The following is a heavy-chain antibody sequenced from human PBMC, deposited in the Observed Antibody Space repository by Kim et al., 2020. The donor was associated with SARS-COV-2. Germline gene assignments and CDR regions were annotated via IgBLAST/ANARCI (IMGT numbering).Heavy chain of an antibody. Sequence: GGSLRLSCAASGFTLSSYWMHWVRQAPGKGLEWVSRINSDGTTTNYADSVKGRFTISRDNRKNTMSLQMSSLRAEDTALYYCARRSYSSGWYYFDLWGQGTLVTVSS. D-gene: IGHD6-19*01. V-gene: IGHV3-74*01. J-gene: IGHJ4*02. CDR3: ARRSYSSGWYYFDL. CDR1: GFTLSSYW. CDR2: INSDGTTT.